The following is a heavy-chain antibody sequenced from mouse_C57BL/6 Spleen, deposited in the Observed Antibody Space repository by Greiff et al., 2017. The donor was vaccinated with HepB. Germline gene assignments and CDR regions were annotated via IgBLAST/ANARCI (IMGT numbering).Heavy chain of an antibody. CDR1: GFSLTSYG. CDR2: IWSGGST. D-gene: IGHD1-1*01. V-gene: IGHV2-2*01. Sequence: VQLVESGPGLVQPSQSLSITCTVSGFSLTSYGVHWVRQSPGKGLEWLGVIWSGGSTDYNAAFISRLTISKDNSKSQVFFKMNSLQADDTTRYYCARNPPSYYGSSYGYFDVWGTGTTVTVSS. CDR3: ARNPPSYYGSSYGYFDV. J-gene: IGHJ1*03.